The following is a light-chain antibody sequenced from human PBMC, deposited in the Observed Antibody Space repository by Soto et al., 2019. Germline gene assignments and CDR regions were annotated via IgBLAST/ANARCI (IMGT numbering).Light chain of an antibody. CDR1: QSVSNN. Sequence: IVLTHSPGTLSLSPGERVTLSCRASQSVSNNYLAWYQQKPGQAPRLLIYSVSTRATGIPARFSGSGSGTEFTLTISSLQSEDFAIYYCQQYNKWPPWTFGQGTKVDIK. V-gene: IGKV3-15*01. J-gene: IGKJ1*01. CDR3: QQYNKWPPWT. CDR2: SVS.